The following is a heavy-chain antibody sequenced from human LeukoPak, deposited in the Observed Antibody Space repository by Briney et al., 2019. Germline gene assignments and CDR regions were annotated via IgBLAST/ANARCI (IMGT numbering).Heavy chain of an antibody. CDR2: IWYDGSNK. Sequence: GGSLRLSCAASGFTFSSYGMHWVRQAPGKGLEWVAVIWYDGSNKYYADSVKGRFTISRDNSKNTLYLQMNSLRAEGTAVYYCARDRPLGPQFSYGMDVWGQGTTVTVSS. CDR3: ARDRPLGPQFSYGMDV. J-gene: IGHJ6*02. V-gene: IGHV3-33*01. CDR1: GFTFSSYG. D-gene: IGHD2/OR15-2a*01.